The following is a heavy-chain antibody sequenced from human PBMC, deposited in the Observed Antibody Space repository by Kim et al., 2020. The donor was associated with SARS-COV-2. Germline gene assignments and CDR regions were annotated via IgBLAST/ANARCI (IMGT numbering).Heavy chain of an antibody. CDR3: ARDRRGGYGSSSELNY. CDR1: GYSLNTGGYY. Sequence: SETLSLTCTVSGYSLNTGGYYWTWVRQHPGKGLEWVGHIYYSEKIYYNPSLKSRLSITVDMSRNQFFLNLSSVTAADTAVYYCARDRRGGYGSSSELNY. D-gene: IGHD6-6*01. J-gene: IGHJ4*01. CDR2: IYYSEKI. V-gene: IGHV4-31*03.